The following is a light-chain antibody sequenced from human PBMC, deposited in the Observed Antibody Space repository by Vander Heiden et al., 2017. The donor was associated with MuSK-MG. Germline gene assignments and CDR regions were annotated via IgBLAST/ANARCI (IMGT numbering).Light chain of an antibody. CDR3: QRYNSYART. Sequence: DIQMTQSPSTLPASVGARVTITCRASQSISSWLAWYQQKPGKAPKLLIYDASSFESGVPSRFSGSGSGTEFTLTISSLQPDDFATYYCQRYNSYARTFGQGTKVEIK. CDR1: QSISSW. CDR2: DAS. V-gene: IGKV1-5*01. J-gene: IGKJ1*01.